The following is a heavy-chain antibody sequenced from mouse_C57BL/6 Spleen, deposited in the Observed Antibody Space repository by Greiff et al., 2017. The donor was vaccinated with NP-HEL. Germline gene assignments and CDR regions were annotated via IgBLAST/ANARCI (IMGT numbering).Heavy chain of an antibody. CDR3: ARLGRGNYYFDY. D-gene: IGHD4-1*01. Sequence: QVQLQQSGPGLVQPSQSLSITCTVSGFSLTSYGVHWVRQSPGKGLEWLGVIWSGGSTDYNAAFISRLSISKDNSKSQVFFKMNSLQADDTAIYYCARLGRGNYYFDYWGQGTTLTVSS. CDR1: GFSLTSYG. CDR2: IWSGGST. V-gene: IGHV2-2*01. J-gene: IGHJ2*01.